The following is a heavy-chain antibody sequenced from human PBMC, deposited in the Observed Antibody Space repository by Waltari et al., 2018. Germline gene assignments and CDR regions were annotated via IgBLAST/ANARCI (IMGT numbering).Heavy chain of an antibody. J-gene: IGHJ4*02. V-gene: IGHV3-66*02. D-gene: IGHD5-18*01. CDR2: IYAAGST. CDR1: GFTFRSHP. Sequence: EVQLVESGGALVHPGGSLRLSCAASGFTFRSHPRAWVRQAPGKGLEWVSIIYAAGSTYYADSVMGRFTISRDNSKNTLHLQMNSLRSEDTAIYYCATARDEETAMVYFDHWGEGSLVSVSS. CDR3: ATARDEETAMVYFDH.